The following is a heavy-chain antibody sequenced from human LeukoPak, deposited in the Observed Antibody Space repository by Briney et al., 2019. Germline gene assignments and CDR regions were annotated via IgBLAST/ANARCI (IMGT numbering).Heavy chain of an antibody. CDR2: INHSGST. D-gene: IGHD3-22*01. J-gene: IGHJ6*02. Sequence: SETLSLTCAVYGGSFSGYYWSWIRQPPGKGLEWFGEINHSGSTNYNPSLKSRVTISVDTSKNQFSLKLSSVTAADTAVYYCARAPNYYDSSGYYYRNYYYGMDVWGQGTTVTVSS. V-gene: IGHV4-34*01. CDR1: GGSFSGYY. CDR3: ARAPNYYDSSGYYYRNYYYGMDV.